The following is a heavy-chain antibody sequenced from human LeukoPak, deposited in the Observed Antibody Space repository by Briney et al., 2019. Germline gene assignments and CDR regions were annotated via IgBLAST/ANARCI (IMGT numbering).Heavy chain of an antibody. Sequence: PGGSLRLSCAASGFTFRSYSMNWVRQAPGKGLEWVSAIDPSSTYIYYADSVKGRFTISRDNAENSLYLQMNSLRVEDTAVYYCASPSASSGSYSDARRPGAYWGQGTLVTVSS. CDR3: ASPSASSGSYSDARRPGAY. CDR2: IDPSSTYI. CDR1: GFTFRSYS. J-gene: IGHJ4*02. D-gene: IGHD1-26*01. V-gene: IGHV3-21*01.